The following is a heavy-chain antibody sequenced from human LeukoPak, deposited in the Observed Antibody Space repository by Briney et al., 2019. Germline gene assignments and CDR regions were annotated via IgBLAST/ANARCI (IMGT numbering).Heavy chain of an antibody. V-gene: IGHV4-34*01. CDR2: IYHSGST. J-gene: IGHJ3*02. D-gene: IGHD1-26*01. CDR3: AREGARWEPSFSAFDI. Sequence: SETLSLTCAVYGGSFSAYYWSWIRQPPGKGLEWIGSIYHSGSTYYNPSLRSRVTISVDTSKNQFSLKLSSVTAADTAVYYCAREGARWEPSFSAFDIWGQGTMVTVSS. CDR1: GGSFSAYY.